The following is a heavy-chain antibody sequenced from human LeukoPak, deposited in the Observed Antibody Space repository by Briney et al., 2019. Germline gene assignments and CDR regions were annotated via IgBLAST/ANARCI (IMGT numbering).Heavy chain of an antibody. CDR3: ARQTGSGLFILP. Sequence: SETLSLTCTVSGGSISSGYYWGWIRQPPGKWLEWIGSIYHSGSTYYNPPLKSRVTISVDTSKNQFSLKLSSVTAADTAVYYCARQTGSGLFILPGGQGTLVTVSS. V-gene: IGHV4-38-2*02. D-gene: IGHD3/OR15-3a*01. J-gene: IGHJ4*02. CDR2: IYHSGST. CDR1: GGSISSGYY.